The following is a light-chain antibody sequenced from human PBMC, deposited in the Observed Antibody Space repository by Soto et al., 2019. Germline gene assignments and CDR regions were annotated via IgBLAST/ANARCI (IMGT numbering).Light chain of an antibody. J-gene: IGKJ5*01. CDR1: QSISDT. V-gene: IGKV3-20*01. CDR2: GAS. Sequence: EIVMTQSPATLSVSPGGRVTLSCRSSQSISDTLAWYQQKPGQAPRLLIYGASRRAPGFPARFSGSGSGTDFTLTISRLEPEDFAVYYCQQYGSSLITFGQGTRLEIK. CDR3: QQYGSSLIT.